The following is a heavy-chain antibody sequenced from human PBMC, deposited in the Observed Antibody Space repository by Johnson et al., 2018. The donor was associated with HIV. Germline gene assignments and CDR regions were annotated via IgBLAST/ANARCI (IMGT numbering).Heavy chain of an antibody. CDR1: GFTFDDYG. Sequence: VQVVESGGGFIQPGRSLRLSCAASGFTFDDYGMNWVRQAPGKGLEWVSGINWNGVSTAYANSVKGRFTISRDNSKNTLYLQMGSLRAEDMAVYYCARETRGGGGAVDIWGQGTMVTVSS. CDR2: INWNGVST. D-gene: IGHD2-15*01. J-gene: IGHJ3*02. CDR3: ARETRGGGGAVDI. V-gene: IGHV3-20*04.